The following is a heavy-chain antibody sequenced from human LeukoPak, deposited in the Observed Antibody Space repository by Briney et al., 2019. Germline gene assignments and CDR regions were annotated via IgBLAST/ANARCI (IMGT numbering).Heavy chain of an antibody. D-gene: IGHD2-15*01. J-gene: IGHJ5*02. CDR1: GYTFTQKW. CDR2: IYPDDSDP. CDR3: ATLHSVAASHCFDP. V-gene: IGHV5-51*01. Sequence: GESLQISCKASGYTFTQKWIGWVRPLPGKGPEWMALIYPDDSDPRYSPSFEGQVTISVDKSITTAYLQWSRLTASDTGIYYCATLHSVAASHCFDPWGQGTLVTVSS.